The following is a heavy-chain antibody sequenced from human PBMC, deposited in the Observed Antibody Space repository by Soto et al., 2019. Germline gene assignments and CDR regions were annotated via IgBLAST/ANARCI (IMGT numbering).Heavy chain of an antibody. V-gene: IGHV4-39*01. J-gene: IGHJ6*02. CDR3: ARQLGATGDYYYYGMDV. CDR1: GGSISGSGYY. D-gene: IGHD1-26*01. Sequence: SETLSVTCTVAGGSISGSGYYWGWIRKPPGKGLEWIGSIYYSGSTYYNPSLKSRVTISVDTSKNQFSLKLSSVTAADTAVYYCARQLGATGDYYYYGMDVWGQGTTVTVS. CDR2: IYYSGST.